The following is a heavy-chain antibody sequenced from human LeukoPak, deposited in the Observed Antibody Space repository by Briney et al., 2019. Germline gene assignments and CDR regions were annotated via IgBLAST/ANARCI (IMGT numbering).Heavy chain of an antibody. CDR3: ARGYGGSSPFDY. Sequence: GGSLRLSCAASGFTFSSYAMSWVRQAPGKGLEWVSAISGSGGSTYYADSVKGRFTISRDNAKNSLYLHMNSLRAEDTAVYYCARGYGGSSPFDYWGQGTLVTVSS. J-gene: IGHJ4*02. V-gene: IGHV3-23*01. D-gene: IGHD4-23*01. CDR1: GFTFSSYA. CDR2: ISGSGGST.